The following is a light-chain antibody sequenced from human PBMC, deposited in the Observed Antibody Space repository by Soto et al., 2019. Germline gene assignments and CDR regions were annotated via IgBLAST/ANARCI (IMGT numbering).Light chain of an antibody. CDR1: QSVGSN. J-gene: IGKJ1*01. V-gene: IGKV3-15*01. CDR2: GAS. CDR3: QQYNNVPTWR. Sequence: EIALTHPPTTLWCSALFTPTLSFRARQSVGSNLAWYQQNPGQAPRLLIYGASTRATSIQARFSGSGSETEFTPTISSLQAEDSAVYYCQQYNNVPTWRFGQGTKVEIK.